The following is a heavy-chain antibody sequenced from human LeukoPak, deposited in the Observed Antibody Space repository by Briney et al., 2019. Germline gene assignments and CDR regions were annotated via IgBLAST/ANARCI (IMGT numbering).Heavy chain of an antibody. J-gene: IGHJ4*02. D-gene: IGHD3-16*01. Sequence: SETLSLTCTVSGGSISNYYWSWIRQPPGKGLEWIGFIYYSGSTTYNPSLKSRVTISVDTSKTQFSLKLSSVTAADKAVYYCARHKMGGTGSFDYWGQGTLVTVSS. CDR1: GGSISNYY. CDR2: IYYSGST. V-gene: IGHV4-59*08. CDR3: ARHKMGGTGSFDY.